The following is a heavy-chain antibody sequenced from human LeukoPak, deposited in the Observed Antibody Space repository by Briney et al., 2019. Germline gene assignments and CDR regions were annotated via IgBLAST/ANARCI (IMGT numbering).Heavy chain of an antibody. V-gene: IGHV3-15*01. D-gene: IGHD4-17*01. CDR1: GFTVSSNY. CDR2: IKRKTDGGTT. J-gene: IGHJ4*02. CDR3: TTVWGVTTGGDY. Sequence: GGSLRLSCAASGFTVSSNYMSWVRQAPGKGLKWVGRIKRKTDGGTTDYAARVKGTFTISRDDSKNKLYLQMNSLKAEDTAVYYCTTVWGVTTGGDYWGQGTLVTVSS.